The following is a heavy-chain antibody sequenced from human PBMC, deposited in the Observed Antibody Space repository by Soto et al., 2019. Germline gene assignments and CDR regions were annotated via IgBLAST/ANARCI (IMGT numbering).Heavy chain of an antibody. CDR1: GDSMTTVGYY. J-gene: IGHJ4*02. Sequence: QVQLQESGPGLVTPSQTLSLTCTVSGDSMTTVGYYWTWIRQHPGQGLEWIGFISYSGSTYYSSSLKGRVAISADTSKNQFSLKLNSVTAADTAVYYCTRGDYWGQGTLVTVSS. CDR2: ISYSGST. V-gene: IGHV4-31*03. CDR3: TRGDY.